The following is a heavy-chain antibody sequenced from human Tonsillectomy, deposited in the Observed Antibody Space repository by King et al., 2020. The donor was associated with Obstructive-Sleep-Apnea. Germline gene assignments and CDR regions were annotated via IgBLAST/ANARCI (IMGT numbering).Heavy chain of an antibody. V-gene: IGHV5-10-1*03. D-gene: IGHD6-13*01. J-gene: IGHJ4*02. CDR1: GYSFTSYW. Sequence: VQLVESGAEVKKPGESLRISCKGSGYSFTSYWISWVRQMPGKVLECMGRIDPSDSYTNYSPSFQGHVTISADKSISTAYLQWSSLKASDTAMYYCARINGAAAGIWTFDYWGQGTLVTVSS. CDR2: IDPSDSYT. CDR3: ARINGAAAGIWTFDY.